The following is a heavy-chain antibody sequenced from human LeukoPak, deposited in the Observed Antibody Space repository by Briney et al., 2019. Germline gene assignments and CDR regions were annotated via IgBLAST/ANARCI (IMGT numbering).Heavy chain of an antibody. Sequence: GGSLRLSCGAAGFTFSNYAMTWVRQAPGKGLEWVSSIYGNSKKTFYADSVKGRFTISRDNAKNTLYLQMNSLRAEDKAVYHCVQSELRPFKAFDWGQGTQVAVSS. V-gene: IGHV3-23*01. J-gene: IGHJ1*01. CDR3: VQSELRPFKAFD. D-gene: IGHD1-14*01. CDR1: GFTFSNYA. CDR2: IYGNSKKT.